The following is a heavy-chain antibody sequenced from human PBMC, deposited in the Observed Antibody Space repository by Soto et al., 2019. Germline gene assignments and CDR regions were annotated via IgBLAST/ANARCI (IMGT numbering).Heavy chain of an antibody. CDR1: TFTSYG. V-gene: IGHV1-18*01. J-gene: IGHJ4*02. D-gene: IGHD1-26*01. CDR3: ARYGATTAFDY. Sequence: TFTSYGISWVRQAPGQGLEWMGWISAYNGNPYYAQKLQGRVTMTTDTSTSTAYMELRSLRSDDTAVYYCARYGATTAFDYWGQGTLVTVSS. CDR2: ISAYNGNP.